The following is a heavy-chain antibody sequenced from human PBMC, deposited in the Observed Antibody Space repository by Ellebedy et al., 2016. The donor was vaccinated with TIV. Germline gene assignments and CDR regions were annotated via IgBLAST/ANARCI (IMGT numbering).Heavy chain of an antibody. CDR3: ARGARTGFVGPFDS. D-gene: IGHD1-14*01. CDR1: GDSMSSYY. CDR2: IDSSGNS. Sequence: SETLSLXCTVSGDSMSSYYWSWIRQPAGKGLEWIGRIDSSGNSIFNPSLKSPVTMSVDTSKSQFYLNLASVTVADTAVYYCARGARTGFVGPFDSWGQGSPVTVSS. V-gene: IGHV4-4*07. J-gene: IGHJ4*01.